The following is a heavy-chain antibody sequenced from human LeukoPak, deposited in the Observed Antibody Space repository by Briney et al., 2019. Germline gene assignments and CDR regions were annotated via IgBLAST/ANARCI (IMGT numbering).Heavy chain of an antibody. CDR2: VSPGGYT. V-gene: IGHV4-34*01. J-gene: IGHJ5*02. CDR1: GVSLSDYY. Sequence: SETLSLTCAVSGVSLSDYYSSWIRQSPEKGLEWIGEVSPGGYTTYNPSLRSRVIISEDTSENQLSLNVTSVTAADTALYYCARIRCGRGQARCYNHWAQGSLVTVSS. D-gene: IGHD2-21*01. CDR3: ARIRCGRGQARCYNH.